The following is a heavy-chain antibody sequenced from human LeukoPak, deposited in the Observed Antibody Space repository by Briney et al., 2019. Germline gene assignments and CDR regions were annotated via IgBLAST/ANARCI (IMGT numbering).Heavy chain of an antibody. D-gene: IGHD3-10*01. J-gene: IGHJ4*02. CDR2: ISGSGGST. CDR1: GFTFSSYA. CDR3: AKIEAPYGSGSPSGY. Sequence: PGGSLRLSCAAPGFTFSSYAMSWVRQAPGKGLEWVSAISGSGGSTYYADSVKGRFTISRDNSKNTLYLQMNSLRAEDTAVYYCAKIEAPYGSGSPSGYWGQGTLVTVSS. V-gene: IGHV3-23*01.